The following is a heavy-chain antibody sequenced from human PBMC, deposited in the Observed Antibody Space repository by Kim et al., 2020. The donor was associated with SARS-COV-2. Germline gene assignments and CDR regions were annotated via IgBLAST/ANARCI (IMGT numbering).Heavy chain of an antibody. CDR2: ISGDGGST. CDR1: GFTFDDYA. CDR3: AKDIGYSSGWPGGDWFDP. Sequence: GGSLRLSCAASGFTFDDYAMHWVRQAPGKGLEWVSLISGDGGSTYYADSVKGRFTISRDNSKNSLYLQMNSLRTEDTALYYCAKDIGYSSGWPGGDWFDPWGQGTLVTVSS. V-gene: IGHV3-43*02. D-gene: IGHD6-19*01. J-gene: IGHJ5*02.